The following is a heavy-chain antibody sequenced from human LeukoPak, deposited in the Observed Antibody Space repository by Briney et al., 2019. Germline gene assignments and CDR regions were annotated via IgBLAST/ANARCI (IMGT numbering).Heavy chain of an antibody. CDR1: GGTFSSYA. Sequence: SVKVSCKASGGTFSSYAISWVRQAPGQGLEWKGGIIPIFGTANYAQKFQGRVTITADESTSTAYMELSSLRSEDMAVYYCARAVRSGYSGYAPFDYWGQGTLVTVSS. CDR2: IIPIFGTA. V-gene: IGHV1-69*13. D-gene: IGHD5-12*01. CDR3: ARAVRSGYSGYAPFDY. J-gene: IGHJ4*02.